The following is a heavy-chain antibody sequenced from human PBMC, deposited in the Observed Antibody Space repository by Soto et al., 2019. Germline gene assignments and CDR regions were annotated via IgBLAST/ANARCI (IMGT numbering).Heavy chain of an antibody. CDR1: GYTFTSYG. J-gene: IGHJ6*03. V-gene: IGHV1-18*01. Sequence: QVQLVQSGAEVKKPGASVKVSCKASGYTFTSYGISWVRQAPGQGLEWMGWISAYNGNTNYAQKLQGIVTMTTDTSTITAYMELRSLRSDDTAVYYCARDEGPPRVPGYYYYMDVWDKGTTVTVSS. D-gene: IGHD2-2*01. CDR2: ISAYNGNT. CDR3: ARDEGPPRVPGYYYYMDV.